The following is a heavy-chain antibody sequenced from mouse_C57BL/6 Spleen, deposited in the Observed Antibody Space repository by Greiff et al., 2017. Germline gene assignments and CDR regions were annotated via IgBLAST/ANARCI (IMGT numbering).Heavy chain of an antibody. D-gene: IGHD1-1*01. V-gene: IGHV1-54*01. CDR2: INPGSGGT. CDR3: ARGIYYYGSQYFDV. Sequence: QVQLKQSGAELVRPGTSVKVSCKASGYAFTNYLIEWVKQRPGQGLEWIGVINPGSGGTNYNEKFKGKATLTADKSSSTAYMQLSSLTSEDSAVYFCARGIYYYGSQYFDVWGTGTTVTVSS. CDR1: GYAFTNYL. J-gene: IGHJ1*03.